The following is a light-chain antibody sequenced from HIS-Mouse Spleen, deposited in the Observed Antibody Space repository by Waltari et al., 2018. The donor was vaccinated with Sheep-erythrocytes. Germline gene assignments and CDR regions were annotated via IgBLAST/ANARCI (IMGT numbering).Light chain of an antibody. CDR3: CSYAGSYNHV. Sequence: QSALTQPRSVSGSPGQSVTISCTGTSSHVGGYTSVPWYQQHPGKAPKLMIYDVSKRPSGVPDRFSGSKSGNTASLTISGLQAEDEADYYCCSYAGSYNHVFATGTKVTVL. V-gene: IGLV2-11*01. CDR1: SSHVGGYTS. CDR2: DVS. J-gene: IGLJ1*01.